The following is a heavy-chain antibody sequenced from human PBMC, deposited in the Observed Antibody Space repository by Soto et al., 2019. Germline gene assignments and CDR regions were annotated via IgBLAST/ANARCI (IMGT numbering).Heavy chain of an antibody. CDR3: ARGGSSSDNGMDV. CDR1: GFSFSTYS. V-gene: IGHV3-48*02. D-gene: IGHD6-6*01. Sequence: EVQLVESGGGLVQPGGSLRLSCAASGFSFSTYSMNWVRTAPGKGLEWVSYISSRSYTIYYVDSVKGRFTISRDNAKNSLYLQMNSLRDEDTAVYYCARGGSSSDNGMDVWGQGTTVTVS. CDR2: ISSRSYTI. J-gene: IGHJ6*02.